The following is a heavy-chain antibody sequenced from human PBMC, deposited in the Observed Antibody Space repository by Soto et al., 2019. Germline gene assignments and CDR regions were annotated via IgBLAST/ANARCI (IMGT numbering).Heavy chain of an antibody. J-gene: IGHJ4*02. CDR3: ARGIPPPRGYFDY. V-gene: IGHV4-34*01. D-gene: IGHD2-15*01. CDR2: INHSRST. CDR1: GGSFSGYY. Sequence: SETLSVTCAVSGGSFSGYYWSWIRQPPGKGLEWIGEINHSRSTNYNPSLKSRVTISVDTSKNQFSLKLSSVTAADTAVYYCARGIPPPRGYFDYWGQGTLVTVSS.